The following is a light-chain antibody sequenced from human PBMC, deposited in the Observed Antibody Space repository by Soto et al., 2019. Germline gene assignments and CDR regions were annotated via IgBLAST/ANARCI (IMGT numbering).Light chain of an antibody. J-gene: IGKJ1*01. CDR1: QSVLYSSNNKNY. CDR2: WAS. CDR3: KQYYSTPWT. V-gene: IGKV4-1*01. Sequence: DIVMTQSPDSLAVSLGERATINCKSSQSVLYSSNNKNYLAWYQQKPGQPPKLLIYWASIRESGVPDRFSGSGSGTDFTLNISSLQAEDVAVYYCKQYYSTPWTFGQGTKVEIK.